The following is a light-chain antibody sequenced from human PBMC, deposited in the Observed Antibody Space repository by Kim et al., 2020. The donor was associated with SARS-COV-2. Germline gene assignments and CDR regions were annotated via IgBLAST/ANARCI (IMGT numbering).Light chain of an antibody. V-gene: IGKV6-21*01. CDR1: QTIDSN. CDR3: HQSSSLPWT. CDR2: YVT. J-gene: IGKJ1*01. Sequence: SVNPKEKVTIPCRASQTIDSNLHWYQQKPGQSPKLLIKYVTQSLSGVPSRFSGSGSGTDFTLTINSLETEDAATYYCHQSSSLPWTFGQGTKVDIK.